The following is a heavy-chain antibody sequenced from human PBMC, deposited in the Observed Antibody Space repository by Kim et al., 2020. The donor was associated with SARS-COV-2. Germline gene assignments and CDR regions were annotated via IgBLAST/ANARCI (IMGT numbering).Heavy chain of an antibody. V-gene: IGHV4-39*01. Sequence: SETLSLTCTVSGSSISSSSYYWGWIRQPPGKGLEWIGSIYYSGSTYYNPSLKSRVTISVDTSKNQFSLKLSSVTAADTAVYYCARRRCSSTSCYLSYYFDDWGQGTLVTVSS. D-gene: IGHD2-2*01. CDR3: ARRRCSSTSCYLSYYFDD. CDR2: IYYSGST. J-gene: IGHJ4*02. CDR1: GSSISSSSYY.